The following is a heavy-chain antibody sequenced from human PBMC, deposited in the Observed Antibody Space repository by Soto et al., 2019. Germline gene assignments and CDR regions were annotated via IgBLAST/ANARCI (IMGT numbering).Heavy chain of an antibody. Sequence: SETLSLTCTVSVGSISSYYWSWIRQRPGKGLEWIGYIYYSGSTNYNPSLKSRVTISVDTSKNQFSLKLSSVTAADTAVYYCARGATWIQLWYPFDYWGQGTLVTVSS. CDR2: IYYSGST. J-gene: IGHJ4*02. V-gene: IGHV4-59*01. CDR1: VGSISSYY. CDR3: ARGATWIQLWYPFDY. D-gene: IGHD5-18*01.